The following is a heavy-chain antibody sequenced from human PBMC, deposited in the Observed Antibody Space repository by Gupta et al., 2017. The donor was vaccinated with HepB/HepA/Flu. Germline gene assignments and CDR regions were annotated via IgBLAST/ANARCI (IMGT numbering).Heavy chain of an antibody. V-gene: IGHV3-23*01. Sequence: EVQLLESGGGLVQPGGSLRLSCAASGFTISSHAMSWVRQSPGKGLEWVSGIRVNSGDTDYADSVKGRFTISRDISKNTLYLQMDSLRAEDTALYYCAKDFTGTYSDYFDYWGQGTLVTVSS. CDR1: GFTISSHA. J-gene: IGHJ4*02. D-gene: IGHD1-1*01. CDR2: IRVNSGDT. CDR3: AKDFTGTYSDYFDY.